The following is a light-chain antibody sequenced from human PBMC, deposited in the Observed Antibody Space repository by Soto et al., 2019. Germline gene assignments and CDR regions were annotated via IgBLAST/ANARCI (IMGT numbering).Light chain of an antibody. J-gene: IGKJ4*01. CDR3: QQYYDWPSLT. CDR2: GAS. V-gene: IGKV3-15*01. Sequence: EIVLTQSPDTLSLSPGERVTLSCRASQRVSNNYVAWYIQRRGQAPRLLIYGASTRATGIPPRFSGSGSGTEFTLSISSLQSTDFAVYYCQQYYDWPSLTFGGGTKVEIK. CDR1: QRVSNN.